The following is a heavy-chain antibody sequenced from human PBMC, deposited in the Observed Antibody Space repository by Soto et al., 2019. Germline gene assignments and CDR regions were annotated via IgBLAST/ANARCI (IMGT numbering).Heavy chain of an antibody. Sequence: GGSLRLSCAASGFTFSSYAMSWVRQAPGKGLEWVSVISGSGGSTYYADSVKGRFTISRDNSKNTLYLQMNSLRAEDTAVYYCAKVSGYSSSLGAFDIWGQGTMVTVSS. J-gene: IGHJ3*02. D-gene: IGHD6-6*01. CDR2: ISGSGGST. V-gene: IGHV3-23*01. CDR3: AKVSGYSSSLGAFDI. CDR1: GFTFSSYA.